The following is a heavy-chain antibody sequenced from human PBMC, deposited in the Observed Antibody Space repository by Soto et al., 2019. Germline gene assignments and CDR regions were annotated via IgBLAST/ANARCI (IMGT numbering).Heavy chain of an antibody. CDR3: ARGGGIVLVTAPYDH. V-gene: IGHV1-46*03. CDR2: INPSGGYT. Sequence: QVQLVQSGAEVKKPGASVKVSCKASGYTFTSYYMNWVRQAPGQGLEWLGIINPSGGYTTYAQRFLSRVTMTSDTSTSTVHMELGSLTSEDTAVYYCARGGGIVLVTAPYDHWGQGPLFTVSS. D-gene: IGHD2-21*02. CDR1: GYTFTSYY. J-gene: IGHJ4*02.